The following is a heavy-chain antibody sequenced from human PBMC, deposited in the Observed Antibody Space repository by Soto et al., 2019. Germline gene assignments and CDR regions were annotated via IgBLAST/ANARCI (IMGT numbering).Heavy chain of an antibody. D-gene: IGHD3-10*01. J-gene: IGHJ4*02. CDR3: AKDTTYYYGSGSYPPFDY. V-gene: IGHV3-23*01. Sequence: GGSLGLSCAASGFTFSSYAMSWVRQAPGKGLEWVSAISGSSGSTYYADSVKGRFTISRDNSKNTLYLQMNSLRAEDTAVYYIAKDTTYYYGSGSYPPFDYWGQGTLVTVSS. CDR2: ISGSSGST. CDR1: GFTFSSYA.